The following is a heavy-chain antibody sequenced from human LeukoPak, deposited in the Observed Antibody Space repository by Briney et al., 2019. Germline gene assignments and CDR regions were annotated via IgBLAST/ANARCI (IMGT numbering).Heavy chain of an antibody. Sequence: GRSLRLSCAASGFTFSSYGMHWVRQAPGKGLEWVAVIWYDGSNKYYADSVKGRFTISRDNAKNSLYLQMNSLRAEDTAVYYCARVRGSDGYSTYFQHWGQGTLVTVSS. J-gene: IGHJ1*01. CDR3: ARVRGSDGYSTYFQH. CDR1: GFTFSSYG. D-gene: IGHD5-18*01. V-gene: IGHV3-33*01. CDR2: IWYDGSNK.